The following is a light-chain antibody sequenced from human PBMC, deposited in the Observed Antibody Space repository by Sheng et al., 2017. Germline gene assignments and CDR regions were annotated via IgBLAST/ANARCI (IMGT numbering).Light chain of an antibody. CDR2: GAS. CDR3: QQYNNWLKT. V-gene: IGKV3-15*01. J-gene: IGKJ1*01. CDR1: QSVSSN. Sequence: EIVMTQSPATLSVSPGERVTLSCRASQSVSSNLAWYQQKPGQAPRLLIYGASTRATGIPARFSGSGSGTEFTLTISSLQSEDFAVYYCQQYNNWLKTFGQGTNGGNQT.